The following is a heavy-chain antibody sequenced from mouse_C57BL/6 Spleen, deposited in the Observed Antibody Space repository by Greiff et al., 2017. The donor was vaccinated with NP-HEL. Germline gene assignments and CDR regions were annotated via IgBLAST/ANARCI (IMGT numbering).Heavy chain of an antibody. CDR2: ISSGSSTI. CDR1: GFTFSDYG. CDR3: ARRDSYAMDY. Sequence: EVKLEESGGGLVKPGGSLKLSCAASGFTFSDYGMHWVRQAPEKGLEWVAYISSGSSTIYYADTVKGRFTISRDNAKNTLFLQMTSLRSEDTAMYYCARRDSYAMDYWGQGTSVTVSS. V-gene: IGHV5-17*01. J-gene: IGHJ4*01.